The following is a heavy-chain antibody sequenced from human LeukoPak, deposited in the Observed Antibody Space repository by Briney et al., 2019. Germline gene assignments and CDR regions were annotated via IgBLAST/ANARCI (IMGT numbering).Heavy chain of an antibody. CDR1: GYTFTGYY. CDR2: INPNSGGT. J-gene: IGHJ3*02. V-gene: IGHV1-2*02. Sequence: ASVKVSCKASGYTFTGYYMHWVRQAPGQGLEWMGWINPNSGGTNYAQKFQGRVTMTRDTSISTAYMELSRLRSDDTAVYYCASPYSGSYYDAFDIWGQGTMVTVSS. D-gene: IGHD1-26*01. CDR3: ASPYSGSYYDAFDI.